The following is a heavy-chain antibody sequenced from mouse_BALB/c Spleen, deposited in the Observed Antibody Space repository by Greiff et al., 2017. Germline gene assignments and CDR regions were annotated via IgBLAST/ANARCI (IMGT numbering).Heavy chain of an antibody. V-gene: IGHV6-6*02. CDR2: IRLKSNNYAT. CDR3: TPLYDPGAMDY. D-gene: IGHD2-3*01. CDR1: GFTFSNYW. Sequence: EVKLVESGGGLVQPGGSMKLSCVASGFTFSNYWMNWVRQSPEKGLEWVAEIRLKSNNYATHYAESVKGRFTISRDDSKSSVYLQMNNLRAEDTGIYYCTPLYDPGAMDYWGQGTSVTVSS. J-gene: IGHJ4*01.